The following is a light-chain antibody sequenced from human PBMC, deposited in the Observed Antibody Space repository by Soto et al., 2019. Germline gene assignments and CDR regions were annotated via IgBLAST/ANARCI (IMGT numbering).Light chain of an antibody. J-gene: IGKJ5*01. CDR1: QSVSSY. CDR3: QQRSNWLIT. CDR2: DAS. Sequence: ESGVTQAPPTLSLSPGERATLSCRASQSVSSYLAWYQQKPGQAPRLLIYDASNRATGIPARFSGSGSGTDFTLTISSLEPEDFAVYYCQQRSNWLITFGQGTRLEIK. V-gene: IGKV3-11*01.